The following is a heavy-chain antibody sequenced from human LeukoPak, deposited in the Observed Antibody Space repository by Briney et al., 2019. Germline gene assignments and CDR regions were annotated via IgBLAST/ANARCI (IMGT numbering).Heavy chain of an antibody. D-gene: IGHD3-9*01. CDR1: GYTFTTYG. Sequence: ASVKVSRKASGYTFTTYGLSWVRQAPGQGLEWLGWISTYDDNIKYAQSLQGRLTLTIDTSTSTAYMELRSLTSDDTAVYYCARETYSNILTGTDYWGPGTLVTVSS. CDR3: ARETYSNILTGTDY. CDR2: ISTYDDNI. J-gene: IGHJ4*02. V-gene: IGHV1-18*01.